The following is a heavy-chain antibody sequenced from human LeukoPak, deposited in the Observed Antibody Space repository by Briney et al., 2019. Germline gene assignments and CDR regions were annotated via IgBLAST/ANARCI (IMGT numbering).Heavy chain of an antibody. D-gene: IGHD6-19*01. Sequence: GGSLRLSCAASGFTFSSYEMNWVRQAPGKGLEWVSYISSSGSTIYYADSVKGRFTISRDNAKNSLYLQMNSLRAEDTAVYYCAKVIQSGWGYYYYGMDVWGQGTTVTVSS. CDR2: ISSSGSTI. J-gene: IGHJ6*02. V-gene: IGHV3-48*03. CDR3: AKVIQSGWGYYYYGMDV. CDR1: GFTFSSYE.